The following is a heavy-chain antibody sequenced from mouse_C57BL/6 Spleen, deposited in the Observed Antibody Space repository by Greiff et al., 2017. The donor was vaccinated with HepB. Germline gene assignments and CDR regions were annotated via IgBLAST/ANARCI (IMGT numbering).Heavy chain of an antibody. CDR2: IYPGDGDT. J-gene: IGHJ1*03. CDR1: GYAFSSYW. V-gene: IGHV1-80*01. Sequence: QVQLQQSGAELVKPGASVKISCKASGYAFSSYWMNWVKQRPGKGLEWIGQIYPGDGDTNYNGKFKGKATLTADKSSCTAYMQLSSLTSEDSAVYFCARGERRDWYCDVWGTGTTVTVSS. CDR3: ARGERRDWYCDV. D-gene: IGHD2-12*01.